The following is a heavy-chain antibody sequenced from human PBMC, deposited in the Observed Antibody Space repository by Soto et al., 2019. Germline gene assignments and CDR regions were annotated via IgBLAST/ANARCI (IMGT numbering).Heavy chain of an antibody. CDR3: AKDMTRAIAGRFDY. CDR1: GFTFDDYS. D-gene: IGHD2-21*01. Sequence: PGGSLRLSGAASGFTFDDYSMHWVRQAPGKGLEWVSGISWNSVSIVYADSVKGRFTISRDNAKNSLYLQMHSLSAEDTAFYYCAKDMTRAIAGRFDYWGLGTLVTVSS. V-gene: IGHV3-9*01. CDR2: ISWNSVSI. J-gene: IGHJ4*02.